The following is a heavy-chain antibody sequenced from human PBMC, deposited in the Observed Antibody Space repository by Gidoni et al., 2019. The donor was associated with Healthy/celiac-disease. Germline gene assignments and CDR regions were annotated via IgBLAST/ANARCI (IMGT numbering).Heavy chain of an antibody. D-gene: IGHD1-26*01. CDR3: TRDSLNVGATRGGFDY. CDR2: IRSKAYGGTT. Sequence: EVQLVESGGGLVQPGRSLRLSCTASGFTFGDYAMSWFRQAPGKGREWVGFIRSKAYGGTTEYAASVKGRFTISRDDSKSIAYLQMNSLKTEDTAVYYCTRDSLNVGATRGGFDYWGQGTLVTVSS. J-gene: IGHJ4*02. CDR1: GFTFGDYA. V-gene: IGHV3-49*03.